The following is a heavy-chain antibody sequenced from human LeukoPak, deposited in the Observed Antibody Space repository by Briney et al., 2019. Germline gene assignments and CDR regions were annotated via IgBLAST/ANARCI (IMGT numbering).Heavy chain of an antibody. CDR2: IKQDGSEK. J-gene: IGHJ2*01. CDR3: ARDEHIVVVTARYRYFDL. CDR1: GFTFSSYW. V-gene: IGHV3-7*03. Sequence: GGSLRLSCAASGFTFSSYWMSWVRQAPGKGLEWVANIKQDGSEKYYVDSVKGRFTISRDNAKNSLYLQMNSLRAEDTAVYYCARDEHIVVVTARYRYFDLWGRGTLVTVSS. D-gene: IGHD2-21*02.